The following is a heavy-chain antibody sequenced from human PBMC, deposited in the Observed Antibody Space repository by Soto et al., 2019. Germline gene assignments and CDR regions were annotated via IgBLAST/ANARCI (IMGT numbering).Heavy chain of an antibody. CDR2: LSYSGIT. CDR1: GGSVSIGSYC. V-gene: IGHV4-61*01. D-gene: IGHD2-21*02. CDR3: ARYGGGGVGTLDY. Sequence: SETLAIGCTFSGGSVSIGSYCWSWIRQPPGKGIACIRYLSYSGITNYNPSLKSRVTISVDTSKNQFSLKLSSVTAADTAVYYWARYGGGGVGTLDYWGQGTLVTVSS. J-gene: IGHJ4*02.